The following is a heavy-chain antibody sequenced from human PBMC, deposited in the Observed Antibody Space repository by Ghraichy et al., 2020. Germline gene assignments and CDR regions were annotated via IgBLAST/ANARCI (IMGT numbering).Heavy chain of an antibody. J-gene: IGHJ4*02. CDR1: GFTFSSYG. D-gene: IGHD4-17*01. V-gene: IGHV3-33*01. CDR2: IWYDGSNK. Sequence: GGSLRLSCAASGFTFSSYGMHWVRQAPGKGLEWVAVIWYDGSNKYYADSVKGRFTISRDNSKNTLYLQMNSLRAEDTAVYYCARDYSTVTYYFDYWGQGTLVTVSS. CDR3: ARDYSTVTYYFDY.